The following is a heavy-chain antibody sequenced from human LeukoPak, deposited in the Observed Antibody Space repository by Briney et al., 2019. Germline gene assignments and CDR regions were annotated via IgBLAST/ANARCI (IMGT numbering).Heavy chain of an antibody. J-gene: IGHJ5*02. Sequence: SETLSLTCTVSGDSISSSYWSWIRQPPGKGLEWIGYIYDSGRTNYNPSLKSRVTISVDTSKNQFSLKMSSVTAADTAVYYCSRGGGRMRIYGKKWFDPWGQGTLVTVSS. V-gene: IGHV4-59*12. CDR2: IYDSGRT. CDR3: SRGGGRMRIYGKKWFDP. D-gene: IGHD3-16*01. CDR1: GDSISSSY.